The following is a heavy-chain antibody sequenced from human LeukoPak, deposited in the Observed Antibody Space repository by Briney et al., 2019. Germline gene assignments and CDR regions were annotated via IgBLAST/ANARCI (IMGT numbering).Heavy chain of an antibody. CDR3: ARYPGYSSRDY. J-gene: IGHJ4*01. V-gene: IGHV3-53*01. CDR2: IYSGGIT. CDR1: GFTASSNY. Sequence: GGSLRLSCAASGFTASSNYMSWVRQAPGKGLEWVSVIYSGGITYYSDSVKGRFTISRDNSKNTLYLQMNSLRAEDTAVYYCARYPGYSSRDYWGHGTLVTVSS. D-gene: IGHD5-18*01.